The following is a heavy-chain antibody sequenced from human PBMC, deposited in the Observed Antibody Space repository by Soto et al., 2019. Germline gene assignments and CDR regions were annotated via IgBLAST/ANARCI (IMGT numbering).Heavy chain of an antibody. V-gene: IGHV1-69*13. CDR2: IIPIFGTA. CDR3: ARVRPNCSGGSCPPGY. J-gene: IGHJ4*02. CDR1: GGTFSIYA. D-gene: IGHD2-15*01. Sequence: SVKVSCKASGGTFSIYAISGVRQSPLRGLEWMGGIIPIFGTANYAQKFQGRVTITADESTSTAYMELSSLRSEDTAVYYCARVRPNCSGGSCPPGYWGQGTLVTVSS.